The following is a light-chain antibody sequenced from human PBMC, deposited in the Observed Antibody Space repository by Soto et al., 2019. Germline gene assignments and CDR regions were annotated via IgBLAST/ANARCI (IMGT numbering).Light chain of an antibody. Sequence: EIVMTQPPATLSVSTGKRATLSGRARQSVNTNLARYQQNPGQAPRLIIYGASSTASGIPASYTRSAPATEFTLPIDCLQSEGFAVYYCQQYNIRPPWTFGQGTKVDFK. CDR1: QSVNTN. V-gene: IGKV3-15*01. CDR3: QQYNIRPPWT. CDR2: GAS. J-gene: IGKJ1*01.